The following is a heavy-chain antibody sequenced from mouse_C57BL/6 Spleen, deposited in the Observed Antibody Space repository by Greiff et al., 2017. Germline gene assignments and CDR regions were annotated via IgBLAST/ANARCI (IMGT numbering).Heavy chain of an antibody. CDR2: ISYDGSN. CDR1: GYSITSGYY. J-gene: IGHJ1*03. V-gene: IGHV3-6*01. Sequence: ESGPGLVKPSQSLSLTCSVTGYSITSGYYWNWIRQFPGNKLEWMGYISYDGSNNYNPSLKNRISITRDTSKNQFFLKLNSVTTEDTATYYCARGHYYGSSSYFDVWGTGTTVTVSS. D-gene: IGHD1-1*01. CDR3: ARGHYYGSSSYFDV.